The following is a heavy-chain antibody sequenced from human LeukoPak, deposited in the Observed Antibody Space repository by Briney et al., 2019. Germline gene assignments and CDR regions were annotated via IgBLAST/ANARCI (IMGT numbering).Heavy chain of an antibody. V-gene: IGHV4-59*01. D-gene: IGHD2-21*01. CDR1: GGSISSYY. CDR3: ASLLPEGSYSSVAAFDI. Sequence: SETLSLTCTVSGGSISSYYWSWIRQPPGKGLEWIGYIYYSGSTNYNPSLKSRVTISVDTSKNQFSLKLSSVTAADTAVYYCASLLPEGSYSSVAAFDIWGQGTMVTVSS. CDR2: IYYSGST. J-gene: IGHJ3*02.